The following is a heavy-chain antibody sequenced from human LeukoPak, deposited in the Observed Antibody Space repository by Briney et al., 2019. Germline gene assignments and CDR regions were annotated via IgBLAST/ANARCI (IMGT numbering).Heavy chain of an antibody. CDR2: IYSGGST. CDR1: GFTFSAYA. D-gene: IGHD6-19*01. V-gene: IGHV3-66*01. Sequence: TGGSLGLSCEASGFTFSAYAMTWVRQAPGKGLEWVSVIYSGGSTYYADSVKGRFSISRDNSKNTLHLQMNSLRAEDTAVYYCAREAVAGTLDHWGQGTLVTVSS. CDR3: AREAVAGTLDH. J-gene: IGHJ4*02.